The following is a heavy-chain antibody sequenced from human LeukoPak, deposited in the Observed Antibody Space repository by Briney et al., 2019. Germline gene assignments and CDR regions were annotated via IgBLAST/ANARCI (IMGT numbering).Heavy chain of an antibody. J-gene: IGHJ5*02. CDR3: AKDLSLGRVGAAGSWFDP. D-gene: IGHD6-13*01. V-gene: IGHV3-30-3*01. CDR1: GFAFGSYA. CDR2: ISHDGDNT. Sequence: GGSLRLSCEASGFAFGSYAMHWVRQAPGRGLEWVAVISHDGDNTNSGESVRGRFTISRDNSKNTLYLQMNSLRAEDTAVYYCAKDLSLGRVGAAGSWFDPWGQGTLVTVSS.